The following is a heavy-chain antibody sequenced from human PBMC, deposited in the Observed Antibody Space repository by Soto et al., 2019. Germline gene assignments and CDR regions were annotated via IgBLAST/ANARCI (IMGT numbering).Heavy chain of an antibody. CDR1: GFTFTSYG. Sequence: AAPRKVSCKASGFTFTSYGSTWVRPAPGQGLEWMGWISGYNCNTNYAQKLQGRVTMTADTSTSTAYMELRSLRSDDTAVYYCAREFGGLAAFDIWGQGTMVTVSS. CDR2: ISGYNCNT. D-gene: IGHD2-15*01. V-gene: IGHV1-18*01. J-gene: IGHJ3*02. CDR3: AREFGGLAAFDI.